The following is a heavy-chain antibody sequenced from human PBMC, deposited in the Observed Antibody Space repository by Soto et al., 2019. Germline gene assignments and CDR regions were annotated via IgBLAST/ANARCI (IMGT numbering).Heavy chain of an antibody. D-gene: IGHD4-17*01. CDR3: AMSMPTVTTNDY. Sequence: PSETLSLTCAVSGGSISSGGYSWSWIRQPPGKGLQWIGYIYHSGSTYYNPSLKSRVTISVDRSKNQFSLKLTSVTAADTAVYYCAMSMPTVTTNDYWCQATLVTVSS. J-gene: IGHJ4*02. CDR1: GGSISSGGYS. V-gene: IGHV4-30-2*01. CDR2: IYHSGST.